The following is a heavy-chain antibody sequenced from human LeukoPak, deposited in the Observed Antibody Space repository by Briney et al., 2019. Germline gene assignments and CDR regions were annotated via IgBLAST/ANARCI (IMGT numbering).Heavy chain of an antibody. CDR2: INQGGSVQ. V-gene: IGHV3-7*01. D-gene: IGHD5-12*01. CDR3: ARVEYSGWNLEY. J-gene: IGHJ4*02. Sequence: PGGSLRLSCAASGFTFRSCWMSWVRQAPGKGLEWVANINQGGSVQYYMDYVKGRFTISRDDAKNSLYVQMNSLRDEDTAVYYCARVEYSGWNLEYWGQGTLVTVSS. CDR1: GFTFRSCW.